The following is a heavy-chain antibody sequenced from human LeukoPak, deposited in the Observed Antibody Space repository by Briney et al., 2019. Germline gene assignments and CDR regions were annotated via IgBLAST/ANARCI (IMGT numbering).Heavy chain of an antibody. J-gene: IGHJ4*02. CDR2: ISSSGSTI. V-gene: IGHV3-11*04. D-gene: IGHD5-12*01. CDR1: GFTFSDYY. CDR3: ARGYDPFPFDS. Sequence: NPGRSPRLSCAASGFTFSDYYMSWTRQAPGKGLEWVSYISSSGSTIYYADSVKGRFTISRDNAKNSLYVQMNSLRGEDTAVYYCARGYDPFPFDSWGQGTVVTVSS.